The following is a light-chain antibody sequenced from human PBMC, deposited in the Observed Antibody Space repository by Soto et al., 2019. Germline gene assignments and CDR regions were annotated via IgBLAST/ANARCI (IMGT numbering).Light chain of an antibody. CDR3: EQYNNRLWT. V-gene: IGKV3-15*01. CDR2: GAS. Sequence: EIVMTQSPATLSVSPGERATLSCRASQSVSSNLAWYQQKPGQAPMLLIYGASTRATGIPARFSGSGSGTEFTLTIGSLHSEDFAVYYCEQYNNRLWTFGQGTKVYIK. CDR1: QSVSSN. J-gene: IGKJ1*01.